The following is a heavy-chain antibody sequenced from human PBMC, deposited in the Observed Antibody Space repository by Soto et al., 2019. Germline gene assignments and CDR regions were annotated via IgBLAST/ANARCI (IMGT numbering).Heavy chain of an antibody. CDR1: GGSISSYD. J-gene: IGHJ4*02. Sequence: PSETLSLTCTVSGGSISSYDWSWIRQPPGKGLEWIGYIYYSGSTNYNPSLKSRVTISVDTSKNQFSLKLSSVTAADTAVYYCARSLYDYIWGSYRLAYWGQGTLVTVSS. D-gene: IGHD3-16*02. V-gene: IGHV4-59*08. CDR2: IYYSGST. CDR3: ARSLYDYIWGSYRLAY.